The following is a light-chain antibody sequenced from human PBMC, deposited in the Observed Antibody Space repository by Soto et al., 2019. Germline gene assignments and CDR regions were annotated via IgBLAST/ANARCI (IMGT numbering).Light chain of an antibody. J-gene: IGKJ4*01. CDR3: QQSYSTPLT. CDR2: AAS. Sequence: DIQMTQSPSTLSGSVGDRVTITYRASQSISSYLNLYQQKPGKAPKLLIYAASSLQSGVPSRFSGSGSGTDFTLTISSLQPEDFATYYCQQSYSTPLTFGGGTKVDIK. V-gene: IGKV1-39*01. CDR1: QSISSY.